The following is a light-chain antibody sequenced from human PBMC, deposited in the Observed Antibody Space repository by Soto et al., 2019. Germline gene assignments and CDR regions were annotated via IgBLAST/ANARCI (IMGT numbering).Light chain of an antibody. CDR1: QSVSSN. Sequence: EVVMTQSPAALSVSPVERGILSCSASQSVSSNLAWYQQKPGQAPRLLIYGAATRATGIPARFSGSGSGTEFTLTISSLQSEDFAVYYCQQYNIWPPTTFAQW. V-gene: IGKV3-15*01. CDR3: QQYNIWPPTT. CDR2: GAA. J-gene: IGKJ5*01.